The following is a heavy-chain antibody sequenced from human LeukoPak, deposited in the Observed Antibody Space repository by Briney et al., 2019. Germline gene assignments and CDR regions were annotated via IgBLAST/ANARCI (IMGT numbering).Heavy chain of an antibody. V-gene: IGHV1-46*01. CDR3: ARVPLGGSQLYSFDY. J-gene: IGHJ4*02. Sequence: ASVKVSCKASGYMFTNYYIHWVRQAPGQGLEWMGVINPRGGSTSYAEKFQGRVTMTRDTSTSTVYMELSSLRSDDTAVYYCARVPLGGSQLYSFDYWGRGTLVTVSS. D-gene: IGHD1-26*01. CDR1: GYMFTNYY. CDR2: INPRGGST.